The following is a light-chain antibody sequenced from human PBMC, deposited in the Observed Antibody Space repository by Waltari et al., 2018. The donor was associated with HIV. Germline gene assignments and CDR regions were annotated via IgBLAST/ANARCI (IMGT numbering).Light chain of an antibody. CDR2: DVS. J-gene: IGLJ3*02. V-gene: IGLV2-11*01. CDR3: CSYAGNYTLV. CDR1: SSDVGGYNS. Sequence: QSALTQPRPVSGSPGQSVTISCTGTSSDVGGYNSVSWYQQHPGKAPKFMIYDVSKRPSGVPDRFSGSKSGNTASLTISGLQAEDEADYYCCSYAGNYTLVFGGGTKLTVL.